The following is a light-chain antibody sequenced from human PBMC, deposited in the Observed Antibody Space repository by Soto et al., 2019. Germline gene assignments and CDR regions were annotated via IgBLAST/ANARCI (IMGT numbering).Light chain of an antibody. CDR1: NIGSKN. CDR2: RDI. J-gene: IGLJ2*01. Sequence: SYELTQPLSVSVALGQTARITCGGNNIGSKNVHWYQQKPGQAPVLVIYRDINRPSGIPERFSGSNSGNTATLTISRAQAEDEADYYCQVWDSSTVVEFGGGTKLTVL. V-gene: IGLV3-9*01. CDR3: QVWDSSTVVE.